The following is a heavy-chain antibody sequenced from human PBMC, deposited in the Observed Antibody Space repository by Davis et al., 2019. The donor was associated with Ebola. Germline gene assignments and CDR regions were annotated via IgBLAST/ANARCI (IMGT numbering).Heavy chain of an antibody. Sequence: GESLKISCTASGFTFGDYAMNWVRQAPGKGLEWVSSIGGDGSYIYYADSVKGRFTLSRDNAKNSLYLQMDSLTADDTAIYSCARRPSVALQGGGGNCDYWGQGTLVTVSS. CDR3: ARRPSVALQGGGGNCDY. CDR2: IGGDGSYI. D-gene: IGHD6-19*01. J-gene: IGHJ4*02. V-gene: IGHV3-21*01. CDR1: GFTFGDYA.